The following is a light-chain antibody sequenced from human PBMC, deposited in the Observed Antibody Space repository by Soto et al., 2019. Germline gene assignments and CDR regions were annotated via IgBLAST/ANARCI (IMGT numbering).Light chain of an antibody. V-gene: IGKV3-20*01. CDR3: QRYGSSYT. CDR2: GAS. J-gene: IGKJ3*01. Sequence: EVVLTQSPGTLSLSPGERATLSCRASQSVSSSYLAWYQQKPGQAPRLLIYGASSRATGIPDRFSGSGSGTDFTLTISRLEPEAFAVYYCQRYGSSYTFGPGTKVDIQ. CDR1: QSVSSSY.